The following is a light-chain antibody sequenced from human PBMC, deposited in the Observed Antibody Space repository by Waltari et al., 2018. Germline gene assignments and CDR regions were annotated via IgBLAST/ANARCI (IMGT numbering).Light chain of an antibody. Sequence: QSALTQPAAVSGSPGQAVTISCTGASSDIGRYYIVPWYQQHPGNAPKLVISDVSKRPSGVSDRFSGSKSGDTASLTISGLQFEDEADYYCCSYAGNYVWVFGGGTRLTVL. CDR1: SSDIGRYYI. V-gene: IGLV2-23*02. J-gene: IGLJ3*02. CDR2: DVS. CDR3: CSYAGNYVWV.